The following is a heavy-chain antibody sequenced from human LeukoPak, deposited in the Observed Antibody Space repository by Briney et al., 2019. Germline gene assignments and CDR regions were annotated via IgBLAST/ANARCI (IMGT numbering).Heavy chain of an antibody. V-gene: IGHV1-2*02. CDR2: INPNSGGT. CDR3: ARETYSSSSLDAFDI. J-gene: IGHJ3*02. D-gene: IGHD6-13*01. Sequence: ASVKVSCKASGYTFTGYYMHWVRQAPGQGLEWMGWINPNSGGTNYAQKFQGRVTMTRDTSISTAYMELSRLRSDDTAVYYCARETYSSSSLDAFDIWGQGTMVTVSS. CDR1: GYTFTGYY.